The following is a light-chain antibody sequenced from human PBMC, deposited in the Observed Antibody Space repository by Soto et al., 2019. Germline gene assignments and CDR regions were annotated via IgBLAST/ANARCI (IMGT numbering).Light chain of an antibody. Sequence: DIQMTQSPSSLSASLGDRVTITCRASQNIAFLLNWYQQKPGRAPKLLISAASTLQSGVPLRFSGSGSETEFTLTIISRQPEDFATYFYQQSSSTPPTFGGGTRVEMK. CDR2: AAS. J-gene: IGKJ4*01. CDR3: QQSSSTPPT. CDR1: QNIAFL. V-gene: IGKV1-39*01.